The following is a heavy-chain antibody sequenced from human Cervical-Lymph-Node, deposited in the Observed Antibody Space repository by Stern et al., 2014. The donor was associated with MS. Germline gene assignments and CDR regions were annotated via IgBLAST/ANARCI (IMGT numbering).Heavy chain of an antibody. D-gene: IGHD3-16*01. CDR2: ITVYNGNT. V-gene: IGHV1-18*01. CDR3: GRGWGDPRH. J-gene: IGHJ4*02. CDR1: GYTFSSFA. Sequence: VQLVESGAEVKKPGASVNVSCKASGYTFSSFAITWVRQAPGQGLEWMGTITVYNGNTNYAQRVQDRVTMTTDTPTNTAYMEGRTRRSDDTALYYGGRGWGDPRHWGQGTLVTVSS.